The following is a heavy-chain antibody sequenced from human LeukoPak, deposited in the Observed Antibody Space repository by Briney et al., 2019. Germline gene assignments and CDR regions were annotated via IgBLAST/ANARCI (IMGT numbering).Heavy chain of an antibody. CDR1: GFTFSSYA. CDR3: AKGFYRDYVLDYYYYMDV. J-gene: IGHJ6*03. Sequence: GGSLRLSCAASGFTFSSYAMSWVRQAPGKGLEWVSAISGSGGSTYYADSVKGRFTISRDNSKNTLYLQMNSLRVEDTAVYYCAKGFYRDYVLDYYYYMDVWGKGTTVTVSS. CDR2: ISGSGGST. V-gene: IGHV3-23*01. D-gene: IGHD4-17*01.